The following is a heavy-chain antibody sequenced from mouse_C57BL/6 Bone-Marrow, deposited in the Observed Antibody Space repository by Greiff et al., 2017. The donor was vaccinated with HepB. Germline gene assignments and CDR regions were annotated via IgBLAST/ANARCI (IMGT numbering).Heavy chain of an antibody. D-gene: IGHD2-4*01. CDR3: VRHADDYDDPYALDD. J-gene: IGHJ4*01. Sequence: VQLKESGGGLVQPKGSLKLSCAASGFSFNTYAMNWVRQAPGKGLEWVARIRSKSNNYATYYADSVKDRFTISRDDSESMLYLQMNNLKTEDTAMYYCVRHADDYDDPYALDDWGQGTSVTVSS. CDR1: GFSFNTYA. CDR2: IRSKSNNYAT. V-gene: IGHV10-1*01.